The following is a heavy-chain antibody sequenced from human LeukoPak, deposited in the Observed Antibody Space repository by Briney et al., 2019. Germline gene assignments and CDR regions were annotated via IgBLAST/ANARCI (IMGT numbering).Heavy chain of an antibody. CDR2: IIPIFGTA. Sequence: ASVKVSCKAAGGTFSNYGVSWVRQAPGQGLEWMGGIIPIFGTANYAQKFQGRVTITADESTSTAYMELSSLRSEDTAVYYCARETISGWNYFDYWGQGTLVTVSS. CDR1: GGTFSNYG. V-gene: IGHV1-69*13. CDR3: ARETISGWNYFDY. D-gene: IGHD6-19*01. J-gene: IGHJ4*02.